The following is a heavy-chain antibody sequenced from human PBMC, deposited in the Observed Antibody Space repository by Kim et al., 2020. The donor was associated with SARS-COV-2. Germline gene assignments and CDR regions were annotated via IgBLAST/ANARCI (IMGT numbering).Heavy chain of an antibody. CDR2: IWYDGSNQ. Sequence: GGSLRLSCAASGFTFKNYGMNWVRQAPGKGLEWVAVIWYDGSNQYYADSVKGRFTISRDNSKNMLYLQMNSLRAEDTAVYFCARVIGHQGSTGTVKVGTHYYMDVWGKGTTVTVSS. J-gene: IGHJ6*03. V-gene: IGHV3-33*01. CDR1: GFTFKNYG. D-gene: IGHD1-1*01. CDR3: ARVIGHQGSTGTVKVGTHYYMDV.